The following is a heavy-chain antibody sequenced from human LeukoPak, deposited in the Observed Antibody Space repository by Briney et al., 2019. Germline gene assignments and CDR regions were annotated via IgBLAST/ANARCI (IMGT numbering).Heavy chain of an antibody. CDR3: ARDSGGITMIVVVPDAFDI. D-gene: IGHD3-22*01. V-gene: IGHV1-46*01. CDR1: GYTFTSYY. Sequence: ASVKVSCKASGYTFTSYYMHWVRQAPGQGLEWMEIINPSGGSTSYAQKFQGRVTMTRDTSTSTVYMELSSLRSEDTAVYYCARDSGGITMIVVVPDAFDIWGQGTMVTVSS. CDR2: INPSGGST. J-gene: IGHJ3*02.